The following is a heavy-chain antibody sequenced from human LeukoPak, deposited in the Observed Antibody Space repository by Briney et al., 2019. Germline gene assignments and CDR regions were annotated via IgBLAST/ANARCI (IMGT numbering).Heavy chain of an antibody. CDR1: GFTFSSYA. CDR3: AKPGITMIVVVTFFDY. V-gene: IGHV3-23*01. CDR2: ISGSGGST. Sequence: GGSLRLSCAASGFTFSSYAMSWVRQAPGKGLEWVSAISGSGGSTYYADSVKGRFTISRDNSKNTLYLQMNSLRAEDTAVYYCAKPGITMIVVVTFFDYWGQGTLVTVSS. J-gene: IGHJ4*02. D-gene: IGHD3-22*01.